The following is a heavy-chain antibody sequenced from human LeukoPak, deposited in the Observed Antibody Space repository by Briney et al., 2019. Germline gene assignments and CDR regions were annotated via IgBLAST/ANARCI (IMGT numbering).Heavy chain of an antibody. Sequence: SVKVSCKASGGTFSSYAISWVRQAPGQGLEWMGRIIPILGITNYAQKFQGRVTITADKSTSTAYMELSSLRSEDTGVYYCASREYDNSNYYLYYFDYWGQGTLVTVSS. CDR2: IIPILGIT. J-gene: IGHJ4*02. D-gene: IGHD3-22*01. CDR1: GGTFSSYA. V-gene: IGHV1-69*04. CDR3: ASREYDNSNYYLYYFDY.